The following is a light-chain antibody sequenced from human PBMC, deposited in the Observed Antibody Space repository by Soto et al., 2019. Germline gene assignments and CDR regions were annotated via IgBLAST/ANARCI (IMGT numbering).Light chain of an antibody. CDR3: QQYHRYST. CDR1: QTISSW. Sequence: DIQMTQSPSTLSGSVGDRVTITCRASQTISSWLAWYQQKPGKAPKLLIYKASTLKSGVPSRFSGSGSGTEFTLTISSLQPEDFATYYCQQYHRYSTFGQGTKVDIK. CDR2: KAS. J-gene: IGKJ1*01. V-gene: IGKV1-5*03.